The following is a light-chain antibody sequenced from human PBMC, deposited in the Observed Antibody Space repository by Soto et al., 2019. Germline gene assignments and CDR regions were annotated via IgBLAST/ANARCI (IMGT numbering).Light chain of an antibody. Sequence: QPVLTQPPSVSGAPGQRVTISCTGSGSNIGAGYDVHWYQHRPGTAPKLLVFGDSHRPSGVPDRFSGSKSGTSASLAITGLQAEDEGDYYCQAYDSTLDARYVFGTGTKRTVL. CDR2: GDS. J-gene: IGLJ1*01. CDR3: QAYDSTLDARYV. V-gene: IGLV1-40*01. CDR1: GSNIGAGYD.